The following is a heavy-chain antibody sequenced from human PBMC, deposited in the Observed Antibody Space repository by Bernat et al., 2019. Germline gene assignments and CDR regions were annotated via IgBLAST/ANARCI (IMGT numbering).Heavy chain of an antibody. CDR3: AKERYYGSGSYYNY. CDR1: GFTFSSYG. CDR2: ISYDGSNK. Sequence: QVQLVESGGGVVQPGRSLRLSCAASGFTFSSYGMHWVRQAPGKGLEWVAVISYDGSNKYYADSVKGRFTISRDNSKNTLYLKMNSLRAEDTAVYYCAKERYYGSGSYYNYWGQGTLVTVSS. J-gene: IGHJ4*02. V-gene: IGHV3-30*18. D-gene: IGHD3-10*01.